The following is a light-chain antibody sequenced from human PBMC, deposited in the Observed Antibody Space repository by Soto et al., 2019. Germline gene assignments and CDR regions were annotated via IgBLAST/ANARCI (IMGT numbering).Light chain of an antibody. J-gene: IGKJ1*01. CDR1: QSVSIN. V-gene: IGKV3-15*01. Sequence: EIVMTQPPATLSVSPGERAILSCRASQSVSINLAWYQQKPGQAPRLLIYGASTRATGIPARFSGSGSGTEFTLTINSLQSEDFAVYYCQEYDNWPPEGTFGQGTKVDIK. CDR3: QEYDNWPPEGT. CDR2: GAS.